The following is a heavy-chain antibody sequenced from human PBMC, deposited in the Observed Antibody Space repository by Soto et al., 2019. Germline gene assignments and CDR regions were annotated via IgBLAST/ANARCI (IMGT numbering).Heavy chain of an antibody. Sequence: GGSLRLSCAASGFTFSSYAMSWVLQAPGKGLEWVSAISGSGGSTYYADSVKGRFTISRDNSKNTLYLQMNSLRAEDTAVYYCAKVIVVAFGYWYFDLWGRGTLVTVSS. J-gene: IGHJ2*01. CDR2: ISGSGGST. CDR1: GFTFSSYA. CDR3: AKVIVVAFGYWYFDL. V-gene: IGHV3-23*01. D-gene: IGHD3-22*01.